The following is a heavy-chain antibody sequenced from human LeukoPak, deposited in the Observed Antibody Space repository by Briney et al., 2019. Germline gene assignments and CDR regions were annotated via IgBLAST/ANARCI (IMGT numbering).Heavy chain of an antibody. J-gene: IGHJ4*02. CDR3: ARVLTIFGVVTPYFDY. V-gene: IGHV4-61*01. D-gene: IGHD3-3*01. CDR1: AGSVSSGSDY. Sequence: SETLSLTCTVSAGSVSSGSDYWSWIRQPAGKGLEWIGFIHYSGSTTYSPSLKSRVSISVDTSKNQFSLKLSSVTAADTAIYYCARVLTIFGVVTPYFDYWGQGTLVTVSS. CDR2: IHYSGST.